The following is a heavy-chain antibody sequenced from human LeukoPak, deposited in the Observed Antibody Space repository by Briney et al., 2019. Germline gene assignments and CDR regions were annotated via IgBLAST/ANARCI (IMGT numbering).Heavy chain of an antibody. CDR3: AKDVYYDSSGPYVY. D-gene: IGHD3-22*01. CDR1: GFTFSSYA. V-gene: IGHV3-23*01. Sequence: AGGSLRLSCAASGFTFSSYAMSWVRQAPGKGLEWVSAISGSGGRTYYADSVKGRFTISRDNPKNTLFLQMNSLRAEDTAVYYCAKDVYYDSSGPYVYWGQGTLVTVSS. CDR2: ISGSGGRT. J-gene: IGHJ4*02.